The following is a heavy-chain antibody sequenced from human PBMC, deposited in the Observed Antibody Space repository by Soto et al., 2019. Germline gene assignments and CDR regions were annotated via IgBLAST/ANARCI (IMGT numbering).Heavy chain of an antibody. Sequence: QVQLVQSGGEVKKPGASVTVSCKASGYTFINYHITWVRQAPGQGLEWMAWLNTYNGMTDYAQKCPGRVTITRHTSTSTAYLELRNLGSDDTAGYFCAKSPRGEMATDWGQGTLVTVSS. CDR2: LNTYNGMT. V-gene: IGHV1-18*01. CDR1: GYTFINYH. D-gene: IGHD5-12*01. J-gene: IGHJ4*02. CDR3: AKSPRGEMATD.